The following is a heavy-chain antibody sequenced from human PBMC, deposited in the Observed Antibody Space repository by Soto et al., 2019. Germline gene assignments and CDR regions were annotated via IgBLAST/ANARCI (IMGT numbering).Heavy chain of an antibody. CDR1: GGSVSSGSYY. D-gene: IGHD6-25*01. J-gene: IGHJ4*02. CDR3: ARLAAKDDY. V-gene: IGHV4-61*01. CDR2: IYYSGST. Sequence: PSETLSLTCTVSGGSVSSGSYYWSWIRQPPGKGLEWIGYIYYSGSTNYNPSLKSRVTISVDTSKNQFSLKLSSVTAADTAVYYCARLAAKDDYWGQGTLVTVSS.